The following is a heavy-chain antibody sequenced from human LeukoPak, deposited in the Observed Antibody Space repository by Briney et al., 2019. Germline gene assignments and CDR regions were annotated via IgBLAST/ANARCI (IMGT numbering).Heavy chain of an antibody. V-gene: IGHV4-59*01. CDR3: ARLDSMHAFDL. CDR1: GAAITSYY. CDR2: TYYSGST. J-gene: IGHJ3*01. D-gene: IGHD2/OR15-2a*01. Sequence: PSETLSLTCTVSGAAITSYYWSWVRQPPGKGLEWIGHTYYSGSTNYNPSLKSRATMSLDTSNTQCSLNLSSVSAADTAIYYCARLDSMHAFDLWGQGTMVTVSS.